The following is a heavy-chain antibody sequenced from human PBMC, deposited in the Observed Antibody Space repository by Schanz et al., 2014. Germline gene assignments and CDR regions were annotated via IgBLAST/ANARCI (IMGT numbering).Heavy chain of an antibody. D-gene: IGHD5-12*01. V-gene: IGHV4-4*02. CDR2: IYSRGSS. CDR1: GGSISSSDW. Sequence: QVQLQESGPGLVKPSGTLSLTCAVSGGSISSSDWWSWVRQPAGKGLEWIGRIYSRGSSTYNPSLKSRVTISKDTSNNQSPLKLTSVTAADTAVYYCARGGSVATIAPYTWFDPWGQGTLVTVSS. J-gene: IGHJ5*02. CDR3: ARGGSVATIAPYTWFDP.